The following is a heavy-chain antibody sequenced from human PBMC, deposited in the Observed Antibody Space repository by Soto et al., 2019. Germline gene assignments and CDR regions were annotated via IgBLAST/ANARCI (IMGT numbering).Heavy chain of an antibody. J-gene: IGHJ5*02. CDR3: ASIVGVMWFDP. CDR1: GGSISSINW. V-gene: IGHV4-4*02. CDR2: IYHSGST. Sequence: SETLSLTCAVSGGSISSINWWSWVRQPPGKGLEWIGEIYHSGSTNYNPSLKSRVTISVDTSKNQFSLKLSSVTAADTAVYYCASIVGVMWFDPWGQGTLVTVSS. D-gene: IGHD1-26*01.